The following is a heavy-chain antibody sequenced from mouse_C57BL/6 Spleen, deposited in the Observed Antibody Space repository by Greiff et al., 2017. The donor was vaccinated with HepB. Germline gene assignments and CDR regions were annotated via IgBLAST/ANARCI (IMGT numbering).Heavy chain of an antibody. CDR2: ISSGSSTI. D-gene: IGHD1-1*01. CDR1: GFTFSDYG. V-gene: IGHV5-17*01. Sequence: EVQLQQSGGGLVKPGGSLKLSCAASGFTFSDYGMHWVRQAPEKGLEWVAYISSGSSTIYYADTVKGRFTISRDNAKNTLFLQMTSLRSEDTAMYYCARREVLRAMDYWGQGTSVTVSS. CDR3: ARREVLRAMDY. J-gene: IGHJ4*01.